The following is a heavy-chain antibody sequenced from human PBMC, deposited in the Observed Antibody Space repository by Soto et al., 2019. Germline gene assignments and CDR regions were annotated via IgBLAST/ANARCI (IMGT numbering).Heavy chain of an antibody. V-gene: IGHV3-30*18. CDR2: ISYHGGDK. J-gene: IGHJ5*01. CDR3: ANDHLTTTVTTVGS. CDR1: GFTFSNYG. Sequence: QVQLVESGGGVVQPGRSLRLSCAASGFTFSNYGMHWVRQAPGRGLEWLAVISYHGGDKYYADSVKGRFTISRDNSKNTRYLQMDGLRAEDTAVYYFANDHLTTTVTTVGSWGQGTLVSVSS. D-gene: IGHD4-17*01.